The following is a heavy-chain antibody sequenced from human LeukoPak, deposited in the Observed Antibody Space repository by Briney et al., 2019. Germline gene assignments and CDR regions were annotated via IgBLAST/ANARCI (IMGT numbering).Heavy chain of an antibody. V-gene: IGHV4-39*07. CDR2: IYYSGST. CDR1: GGSISSSSYY. D-gene: IGHD1-26*01. Sequence: SETLSLTCTVSGGSISSSSYYWGWIRQPPGKGLEWIGSIYYSGSTYYNPSLKSRVTISVDTSKNQFSLKLSSVTAADTAVYYCARKSGSYSTCDYWGQGTLVTVSS. J-gene: IGHJ4*02. CDR3: ARKSGSYSTCDY.